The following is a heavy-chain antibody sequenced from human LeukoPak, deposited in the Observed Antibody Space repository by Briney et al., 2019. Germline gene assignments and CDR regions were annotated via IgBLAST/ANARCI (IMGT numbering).Heavy chain of an antibody. D-gene: IGHD3-10*01. CDR1: GYTFTSYG. CDR2: ISAYNGNT. CDR3: ARDSIMVRRATDY. V-gene: IGHV1-18*01. Sequence: RASVKVSCLASGYTFTSYGISWVRQAPGQGLEWMGWISAYNGNTNYAQKLQGRVTMTTDTSTSTASMELRSLRSDDTAVYYCARDSIMVRRATDYWGQGPLVPVPS. J-gene: IGHJ4*02.